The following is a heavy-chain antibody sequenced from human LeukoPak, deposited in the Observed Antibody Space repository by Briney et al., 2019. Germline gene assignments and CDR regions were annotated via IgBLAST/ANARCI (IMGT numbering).Heavy chain of an antibody. J-gene: IGHJ4*02. D-gene: IGHD3-22*01. Sequence: PGGSLRLSCAASGFTFSSYGMHWVRQAPGKGLEWVAVISYDGSNKYYADSVKGRFTISRDNSKNTLYLQMNSLRAEDTAVYYCAHLDSSGYYPLDYWGQGTLVTVSS. CDR1: GFTFSSYG. CDR2: ISYDGSNK. CDR3: AHLDSSGYYPLDY. V-gene: IGHV3-30*03.